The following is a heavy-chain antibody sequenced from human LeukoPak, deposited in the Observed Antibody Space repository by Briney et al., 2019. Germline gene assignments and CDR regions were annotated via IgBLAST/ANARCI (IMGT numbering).Heavy chain of an antibody. CDR2: MNPNSGNT. D-gene: IGHD3-10*01. CDR1: GYTFTSYD. J-gene: IGHJ4*02. Sequence: GESLKISCKGSGYTFTSYDINWVRQATGQGLEWMGWMNPNSGNTGYAQKFQGRVTMTRNTSISTAYMELSSLRSEDTAVYYCARGLTMVRGVYLGYWGQGTLVTVSS. V-gene: IGHV1-8*01. CDR3: ARGLTMVRGVYLGY.